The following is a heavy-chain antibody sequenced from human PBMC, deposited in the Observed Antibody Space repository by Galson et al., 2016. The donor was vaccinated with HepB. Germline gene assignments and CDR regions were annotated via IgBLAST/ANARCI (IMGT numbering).Heavy chain of an antibody. J-gene: IGHJ3*02. CDR3: AKDSTFSKGYAFDI. Sequence: SLRLSCAASGFTFSNFGIHWVRQTPGKGPEWVAVISHDGINKFYADSVKGRFTISRDNSKNALYLQMNSLRGGDTAVYYCAKDSTFSKGYAFDIWGQGTMVTVSS. V-gene: IGHV3-30*18. D-gene: IGHD4-11*01. CDR2: ISHDGINK. CDR1: GFTFSNFG.